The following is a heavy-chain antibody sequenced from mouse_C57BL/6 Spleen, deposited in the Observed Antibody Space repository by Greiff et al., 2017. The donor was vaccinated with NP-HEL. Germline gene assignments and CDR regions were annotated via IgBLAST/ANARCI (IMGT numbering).Heavy chain of an antibody. Sequence: LEESGAELARPGASVKLSCKASGYTFTSYGISWVKQRTGQGLEWIGEIYPRSGNTYYNEKFKGKATLTADKSSSTAYMELRSLTSEDSAVYFCARGGGSSMDYWGQGTSVTVSS. CDR2: IYPRSGNT. V-gene: IGHV1-81*01. CDR3: ARGGGSSMDY. D-gene: IGHD1-1*01. J-gene: IGHJ4*01. CDR1: GYTFTSYG.